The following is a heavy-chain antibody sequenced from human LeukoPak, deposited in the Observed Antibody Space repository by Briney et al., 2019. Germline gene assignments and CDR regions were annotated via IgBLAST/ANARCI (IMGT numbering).Heavy chain of an antibody. CDR1: GFTFSSYS. CDR2: ISSSSSTI. D-gene: IGHD6-19*01. Sequence: GGSLRLSCAASGFTFSSYSMNWVRQAPGKGLEWVSYISSSSSTIYYADSVKGRFTISRDNAKNSLYLQMNSLRAEDTAVYYCERDSWIAVAGAIDYWGQGTLVTVSS. V-gene: IGHV3-48*01. CDR3: ERDSWIAVAGAIDY. J-gene: IGHJ4*02.